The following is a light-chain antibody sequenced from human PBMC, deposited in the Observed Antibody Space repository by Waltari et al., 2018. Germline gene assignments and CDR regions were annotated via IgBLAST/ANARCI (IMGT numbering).Light chain of an antibody. CDR2: KVS. V-gene: IGKV2-30*01. CDR3: MQGAHWPWT. Sequence: DVVMTQSTLSRTVTLGQPASISCRSSQSLVSSDGNTYFNWFQQRPGQTPRRLLYKVSNRDSGVPDRFLGSGSGTDFTLTISRVEAEDVGVYYCMQGAHWPWTFGQGTKVEIK. CDR1: QSLVSSDGNTY. J-gene: IGKJ1*01.